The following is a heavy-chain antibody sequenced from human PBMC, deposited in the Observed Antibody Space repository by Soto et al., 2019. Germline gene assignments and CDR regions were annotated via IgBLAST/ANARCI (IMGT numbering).Heavy chain of an antibody. D-gene: IGHD6-19*01. J-gene: IGHJ4*02. CDR1: GFTFSSYA. V-gene: IGHV3-23*01. Sequence: EVQLLESGGGLVQPGGSLRLSCAASGFTFSSYAMSWVRQAPGKGLEWVSVVSGSGGSTYYADSVKGRFTISRDNSKSTLYLQMNSLRAEDTAVYYCAKHFWSSGWYGSDYWGQGTLVTVSS. CDR2: VSGSGGST. CDR3: AKHFWSSGWYGSDY.